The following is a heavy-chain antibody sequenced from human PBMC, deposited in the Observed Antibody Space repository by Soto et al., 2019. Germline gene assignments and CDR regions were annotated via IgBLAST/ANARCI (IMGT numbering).Heavy chain of an antibody. CDR1: GGSISSSSYY. V-gene: IGHV4-39*01. CDR2: IYYSGST. D-gene: IGHD1-7*01. J-gene: IGHJ4*02. CDR3: ARHNIRRWELRNSKLDY. Sequence: PSETLSLTCTVSGGSISSSSYYWGWIRQPPGKGLEWIGSIYYSGSTYYNPSLKSRVTISVDTSKNQFSLKLSSVTAADTAVYYCARHNIRRWELRNSKLDYWGQGTLVTVSS.